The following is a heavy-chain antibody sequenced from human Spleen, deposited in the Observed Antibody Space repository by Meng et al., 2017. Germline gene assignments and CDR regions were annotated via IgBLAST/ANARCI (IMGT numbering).Heavy chain of an antibody. CDR3: ARGELVRDYYFMDV. Sequence: ASVKVSCKPSGYNFPDYWLHWVRRAPGQGLEWMGRIDPKSGDTHYAQRFQGRVTMTGDTSISTAYMELSGLRSDDTAMYYCARGELVRDYYFMDVWGQGTTVTVSS. J-gene: IGHJ6*02. D-gene: IGHD3-22*01. CDR2: IDPKSGDT. V-gene: IGHV1-2*06. CDR1: GYNFPDYW.